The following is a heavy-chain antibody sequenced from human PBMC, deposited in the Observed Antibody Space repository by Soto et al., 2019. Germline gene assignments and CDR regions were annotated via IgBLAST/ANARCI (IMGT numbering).Heavy chain of an antibody. CDR1: GYDFTNYW. V-gene: IGHV5-51*01. D-gene: IGHD6-13*01. CDR3: ARFRGPRRQLISMSFHL. J-gene: IGHJ4*03. Sequence: GESLKISCKASGYDFTNYWIAWVRQTPGRGLEWMGMIYPGDSDIRYNPSFRGRVTISADKSITSAFVQWGSLKASDSAIYYCARFRGPRRQLISMSFHLWGLGTLVTVSS. CDR2: IYPGDSDI.